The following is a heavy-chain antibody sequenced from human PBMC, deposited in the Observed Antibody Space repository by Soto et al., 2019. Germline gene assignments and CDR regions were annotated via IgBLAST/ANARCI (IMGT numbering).Heavy chain of an antibody. D-gene: IGHD3-22*01. J-gene: IGHJ4*02. CDR1: GFTFSSYG. CDR2: IWYDGSNK. V-gene: IGHV3-33*01. CDR3: ARDRDYYDSSGYGTFDY. Sequence: GGSLRLSCAASGFTFSSYGMHWVRQAPGKGLEWVAVIWYDGSNKYYADSVKGRFTISRDNSKNTLYLQMNSLRAEDTAVYYCARDRDYYDSSGYGTFDYWGQGTLVTVSS.